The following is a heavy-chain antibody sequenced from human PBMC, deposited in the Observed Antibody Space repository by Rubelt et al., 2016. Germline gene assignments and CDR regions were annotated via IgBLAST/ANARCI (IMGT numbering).Heavy chain of an antibody. CDR2: ISSDSSTV. V-gene: IGHV3-48*04. J-gene: IGHJ4*02. CDR3: VRMDELGGSVLDSNFDSEYSRYYFDS. D-gene: IGHD3-10*01. Sequence: GSLRLSCAASGFTFSSYSMNWVRQAPGKGLEWVSYISSDSSTVYYADSVKGRFTISRDNSENSLYLQMHSLTAEDKAIYYCVRMDELGGSVLDSNFDSEYSRYYFDSWGQGILVTVSS. CDR1: GFTFSSYS.